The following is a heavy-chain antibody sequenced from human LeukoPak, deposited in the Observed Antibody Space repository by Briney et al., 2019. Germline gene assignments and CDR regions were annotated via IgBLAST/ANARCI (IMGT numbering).Heavy chain of an antibody. V-gene: IGHV4-39*07. Sequence: SETLSLTCTVSGGSISSSSYYWGWIRQPPGKGLEWIGSIYYSGSTYYNPSLKSRVTISVDTSKNQFSLKLSSVTAADTAVYYCARDNPHSYAHFDYWGQGTLVTVSS. CDR3: ARDNPHSYAHFDY. CDR1: GGSISSSSYY. J-gene: IGHJ4*02. CDR2: IYYSGST. D-gene: IGHD5-18*01.